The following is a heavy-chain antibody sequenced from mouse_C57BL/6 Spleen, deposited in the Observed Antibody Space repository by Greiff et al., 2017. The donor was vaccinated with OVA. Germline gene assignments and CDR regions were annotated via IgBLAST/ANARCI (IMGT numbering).Heavy chain of an antibody. J-gene: IGHJ4*01. D-gene: IGHD2-4*01. Sequence: DVQLVESGGGLVQPGGSMKLSCVASGFTFSNYWMNWVRQSPEKGLEWVAQIRLKSDNYATHYAESGKGRFTISRDDSKSSVYLQMNNLRAEDTGIYYCTLGYDSFYAMDYWGQGTSVTVSS. CDR2: IRLKSDNYAT. CDR1: GFTFSNYW. V-gene: IGHV6-3*01. CDR3: TLGYDSFYAMDY.